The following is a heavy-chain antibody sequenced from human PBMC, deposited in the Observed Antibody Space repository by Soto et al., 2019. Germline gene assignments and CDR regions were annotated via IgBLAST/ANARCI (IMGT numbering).Heavy chain of an antibody. D-gene: IGHD6-19*01. CDR1: GFTFSNYS. Sequence: GGSLRLSWAASGFTFSNYSMNWVRQAPGKGLEWVSYISSSTIYYADSVKGRFTISRDNAKNSLYLQMNSLRAEDTAVYYCARETQWLNWFDPWGQGTLVTVSS. CDR2: ISSSTI. V-gene: IGHV3-48*01. J-gene: IGHJ5*02. CDR3: ARETQWLNWFDP.